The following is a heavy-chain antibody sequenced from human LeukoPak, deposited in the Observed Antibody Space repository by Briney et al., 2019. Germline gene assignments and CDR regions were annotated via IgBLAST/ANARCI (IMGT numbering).Heavy chain of an antibody. Sequence: GGSLRLSCAASGFTFSSYSMNWVRQAPGKGLEWVSSISSSSSYIYYADSVKGRFTISRDNAKNSLYLQMNSLRAEDTAVYYCARDVPASDAFDIWGQGTMVTVSS. CDR1: GFTFSSYS. CDR2: ISSSSSYI. D-gene: IGHD2-2*01. CDR3: ARDVPASDAFDI. J-gene: IGHJ3*02. V-gene: IGHV3-21*01.